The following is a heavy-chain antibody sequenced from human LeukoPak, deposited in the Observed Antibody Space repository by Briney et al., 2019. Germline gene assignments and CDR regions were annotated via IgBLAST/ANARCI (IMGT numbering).Heavy chain of an antibody. J-gene: IGHJ4*02. V-gene: IGHV3-74*01. Sequence: GGPLRLSCAASGFTFSSFWIHWVRQVPGKGLVWVARINPGSTTIIYADSVKGRFTISRDNARNTLYLQMNSLRVEDTAIYYCVKDHTGEQDKWGQGTLVTVSS. CDR3: VKDHTGEQDK. CDR2: INPGSTTI. CDR1: GFTFSSFW. D-gene: IGHD1-1*01.